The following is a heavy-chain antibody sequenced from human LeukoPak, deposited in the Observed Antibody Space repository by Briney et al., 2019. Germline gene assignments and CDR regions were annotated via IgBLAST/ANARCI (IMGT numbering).Heavy chain of an antibody. CDR3: ARAHRGYDFWSGYGYWYFDL. CDR2: IYTSGST. V-gene: IGHV4-4*07. CDR1: GGSISSYY. J-gene: IGHJ2*01. D-gene: IGHD3-3*01. Sequence: SETLSLTCTVSGGSISSYYWSWIRQPAGKGLEWIGRIYTSGSTNNNPSRKSRVTMSVDTSKNQFSLKLSSVTAADTAVYYCARAHRGYDFWSGYGYWYFDLWGRGTLVTVSS.